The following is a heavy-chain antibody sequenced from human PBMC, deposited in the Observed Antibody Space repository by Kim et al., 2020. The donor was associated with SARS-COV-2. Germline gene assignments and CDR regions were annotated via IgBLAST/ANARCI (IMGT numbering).Heavy chain of an antibody. CDR3: ARGVTAGVDI. V-gene: IGHV1-8*01. CDR2: NT. J-gene: IGHJ3*02. D-gene: IGHD2-21*02. Sequence: NTGSAQKFQGRVTMSTDISIPTAYMELSSLTSEDTAVYYCARGVTAGVDIWGQGTMVTVAS.